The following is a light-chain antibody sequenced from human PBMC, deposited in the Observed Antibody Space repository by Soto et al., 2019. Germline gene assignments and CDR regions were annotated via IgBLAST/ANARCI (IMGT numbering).Light chain of an antibody. J-gene: IGKJ1*01. CDR1: QSISSW. Sequence: DIQMTQSPSTLSASVGDRVTITCRASQSISSWLAWYQQKPGKAPKLLIYDASSLESGVPSRFSGSGSGTEFTLTISSLQPDDFATYYCQQDNSSPTFGQGTKVEIK. CDR2: DAS. V-gene: IGKV1-5*01. CDR3: QQDNSSPT.